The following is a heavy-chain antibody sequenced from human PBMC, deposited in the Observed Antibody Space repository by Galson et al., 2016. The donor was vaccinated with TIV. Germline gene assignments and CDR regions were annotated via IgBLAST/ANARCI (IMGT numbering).Heavy chain of an antibody. CDR2: ISDGGKT. CDR1: GLSVKINY. D-gene: IGHD2-15*01. J-gene: IGHJ6*02. V-gene: IGHV3-66*02. Sequence: SLRLSCAASGLSVKINYMTWVRQAPGKGLEWVSLISDGGKTYYPDSVRGRFTISRDNSKNTLYLQMNSLRLEDTAVYYCARDRVVDATYYYYYCGMDVWGQGTAVTVSS. CDR3: ARDRVVDATYYYYYCGMDV.